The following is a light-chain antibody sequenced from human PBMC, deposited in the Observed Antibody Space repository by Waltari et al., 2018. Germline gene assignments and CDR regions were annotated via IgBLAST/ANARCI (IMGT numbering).Light chain of an antibody. CDR1: QSVSIW. V-gene: IGKV1-5*03. Sequence: DIQMTQSPSTLSASVGDRVTITCRASQSVSIWLAWYQQKPGKAPNLLIYKASTLESGVPSRFSGSGSGTEFTLTISRLQPDDFATYYCQQYNSYSRTFGQGTKVEI. CDR3: QQYNSYSRT. J-gene: IGKJ1*01. CDR2: KAS.